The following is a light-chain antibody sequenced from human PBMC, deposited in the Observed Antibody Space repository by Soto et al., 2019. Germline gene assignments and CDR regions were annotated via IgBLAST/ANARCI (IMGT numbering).Light chain of an antibody. V-gene: IGKV1-5*03. CDR3: QHYNSYPYT. Sequence: DIQMTQSPSTLSASVGDRVTITCRASQTISNWLAWYQQRPGKAPNLLIYKASSLESGVSSRFSGSGFGTDFTLTISSLQPDDFATYYCQHYNSYPYTFGQGTKLEIK. CDR1: QTISNW. J-gene: IGKJ2*01. CDR2: KAS.